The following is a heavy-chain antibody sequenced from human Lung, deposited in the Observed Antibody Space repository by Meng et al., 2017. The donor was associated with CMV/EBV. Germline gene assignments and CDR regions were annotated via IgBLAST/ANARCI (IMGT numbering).Heavy chain of an antibody. CDR1: GFTTSSYN. V-gene: IGHV3-21*01. Sequence: SLKFSCAASGFTTSSYNMNWVRQAPGKGLEWVSSISSSGTYIYDADSVKGRFTISRDNAQNSLYLQRNSLRAEDTVVYYCARDVIPRSGAYFTIYYFYALDVWGQGTTVTVSS. D-gene: IGHD4-17*01. CDR2: ISSSGTYI. J-gene: IGHJ6*02. CDR3: ARDVIPRSGAYFTIYYFYALDV.